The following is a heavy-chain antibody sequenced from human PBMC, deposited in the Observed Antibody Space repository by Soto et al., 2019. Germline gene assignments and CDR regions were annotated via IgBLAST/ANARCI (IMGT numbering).Heavy chain of an antibody. CDR2: INPNGGVT. CDR3: ARESGGATATLDYYYFYMDV. V-gene: IGHV1-2*04. CDR1: GDTFNDYY. J-gene: IGHJ6*03. Sequence: QVQLVQSGAEVKKPGASVTVSCRSSGDTFNDYYIHWVRQAPGQGLEWMGWINPNGGVTKYAQKFQGWVSMTRDTSIRTVYMQLSRLRSDHTAVYYCARESGGATATLDYYYFYMDVWGTGTTVTVSS. D-gene: IGHD5-12*01.